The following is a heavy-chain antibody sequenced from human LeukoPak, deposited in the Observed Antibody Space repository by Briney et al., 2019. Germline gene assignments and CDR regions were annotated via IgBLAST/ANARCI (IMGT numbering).Heavy chain of an antibody. Sequence: GGSLRLSCAASGFTFSDYYINWIRQAPGKGLEWVAHISSSGRLMQYADSVKGRFTITRDNAQNFMSLQMNSLKPEDTAVYYCARDTNNGLDVWGRGTTVTVSS. CDR1: GFTFSDYY. J-gene: IGHJ6*02. V-gene: IGHV3-11*01. D-gene: IGHD1-14*01. CDR2: ISSSGRLM. CDR3: ARDTNNGLDV.